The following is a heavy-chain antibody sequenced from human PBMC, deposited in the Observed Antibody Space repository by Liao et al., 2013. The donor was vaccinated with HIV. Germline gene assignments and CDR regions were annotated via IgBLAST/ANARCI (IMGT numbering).Heavy chain of an antibody. J-gene: IGHJ4*02. CDR3: ARGQGYYGSGSYYPY. CDR1: GGSISSGDYY. D-gene: IGHD3-10*01. CDR2: IYYSGST. V-gene: IGHV4-30-4*08. Sequence: QVQLQESGPGLVKPSQTLSLTCTVSGGSISSGDYYWSWIRQPPGKGLEWIGYIYYSGSTYYNPSLKSRVTISVDRSKNQFSLKLSSVTAADTAVYYCARGQGYYGSGSYYPYWGQGILVTVSS.